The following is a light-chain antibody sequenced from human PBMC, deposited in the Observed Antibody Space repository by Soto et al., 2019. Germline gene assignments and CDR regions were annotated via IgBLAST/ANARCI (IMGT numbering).Light chain of an antibody. CDR3: TSYTSSSSWV. CDR2: EVS. Sequence: QSALTQPGSVSGSPGQSITICCTGTSSDIGSYNYVSWYQQHPGKAPKLMIYEVSNRPSGVSNRFSGSKSGNTASLTISGLQAEDEADYYCTSYTSSSSWVFGGGTKLTVL. V-gene: IGLV2-14*01. CDR1: SSDIGSYNY. J-gene: IGLJ3*02.